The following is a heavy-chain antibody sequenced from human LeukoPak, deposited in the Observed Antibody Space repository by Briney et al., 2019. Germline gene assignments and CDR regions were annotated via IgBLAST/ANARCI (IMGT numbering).Heavy chain of an antibody. CDR3: ARELQGWFDP. CDR2: VYYSGST. V-gene: IGHV4-59*01. J-gene: IGHJ5*02. Sequence: SETLSLTCSVSGGSISAYYWSWIRQPPGKGLEWIGYVYYSGSTNYNPSLKSRVTISVDTSKNQFSLKLSSVTAADTAVYYCARELQGWFDPWGQGTLVTVSS. CDR1: GGSISAYY.